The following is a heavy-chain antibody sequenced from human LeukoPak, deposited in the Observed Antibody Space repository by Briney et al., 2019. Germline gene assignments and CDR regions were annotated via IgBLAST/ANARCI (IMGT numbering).Heavy chain of an antibody. D-gene: IGHD5-18*01. V-gene: IGHV4-59*08. CDR3: ARHPSGYSYGRD. CDR1: GGSISSYY. Sequence: PSETLSLACTVSGGSISSYYWSWIRQPLGKGLEWIGYIYYSGSTNYNPSLKSRVTISVDTSKNQFSLKLSSVTAADTAVYYCARHPSGYSYGRDWGQGTLVTVSS. CDR2: IYYSGST. J-gene: IGHJ4*02.